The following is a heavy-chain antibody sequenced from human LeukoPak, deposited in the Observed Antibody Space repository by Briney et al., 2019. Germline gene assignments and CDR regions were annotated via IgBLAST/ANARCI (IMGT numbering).Heavy chain of an antibody. CDR3: ARDLDTAMVRYYYGMDV. D-gene: IGHD5-18*01. Sequence: ASVKVSCKASGYTFTGYYMHWVRQAPGQGLEWMGWINPNSGGTNYAQKFQGRVTMTRDTSISTAYMELSSLRSEDTAVYYCARDLDTAMVRYYYGMDVWGQGTTVTVSS. J-gene: IGHJ6*02. V-gene: IGHV1-2*02. CDR1: GYTFTGYY. CDR2: INPNSGGT.